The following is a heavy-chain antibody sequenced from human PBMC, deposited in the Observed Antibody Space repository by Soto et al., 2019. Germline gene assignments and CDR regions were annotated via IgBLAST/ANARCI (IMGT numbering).Heavy chain of an antibody. CDR1: GFTFINYA. D-gene: IGHD2-2*01. J-gene: IGHJ6*03. V-gene: IGHV3-23*01. CDR3: VKGGYCNGPSCAGQMGV. Sequence: GGSLRLSCVASGFTFINYAMRWVRQAPGKGLEWVSAISGSGGSTFHADSGKGRFTISRDNSKNALYLQMNSLRAEDTAVYYCVKGGYCNGPSCAGQMGVWGNGTTVTVSS. CDR2: ISGSGGST.